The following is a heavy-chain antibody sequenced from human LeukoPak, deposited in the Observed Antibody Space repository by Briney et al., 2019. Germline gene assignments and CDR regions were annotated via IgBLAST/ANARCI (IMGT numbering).Heavy chain of an antibody. CDR1: GFTFSSYG. CDR3: ARDPYSSGWYSNYYFDY. D-gene: IGHD6-19*01. V-gene: IGHV3-30*02. Sequence: GGSLRLSCVTSGFTFSSYGMHWVRQAPGKGLEWVTFIRYDGSDKYYADSVRGRFTLSRDNSKNTLYLQMNSLRAEDTAVYYCARDPYSSGWYSNYYFDYWGQGTLVTVSS. CDR2: IRYDGSDK. J-gene: IGHJ4*02.